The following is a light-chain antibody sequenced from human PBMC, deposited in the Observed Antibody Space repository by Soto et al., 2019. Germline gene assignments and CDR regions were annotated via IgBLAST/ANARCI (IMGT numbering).Light chain of an antibody. CDR3: QQYNNWPLT. Sequence: EIGMTQSPATVSVSPGERATLSCRASQSVSSNLAWYQQKPGQAPRLLIYGASTRATGIPARFSGSGYGTEFTLTISSLQSEDFAVYYCQQYNNWPLTFGGGTKVDI. J-gene: IGKJ4*01. CDR2: GAS. CDR1: QSVSSN. V-gene: IGKV3-15*01.